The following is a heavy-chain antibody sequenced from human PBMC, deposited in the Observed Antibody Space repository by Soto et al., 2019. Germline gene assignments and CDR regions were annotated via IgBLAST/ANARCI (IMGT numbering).Heavy chain of an antibody. CDR3: ARERYGSGSYDGMDV. Sequence: EVQLVESGGGLVQPGGSLRLSCAASGFTFSSYWMSWVRQAPGKGLEWVANIKQDGSEKYYVDSVKGRFTISRDNAKNLLYLQMNSLRAEDTAVYYCARERYGSGSYDGMDVWGQGTTVTVSS. CDR1: GFTFSSYW. V-gene: IGHV3-7*05. J-gene: IGHJ6*02. CDR2: IKQDGSEK. D-gene: IGHD3-10*01.